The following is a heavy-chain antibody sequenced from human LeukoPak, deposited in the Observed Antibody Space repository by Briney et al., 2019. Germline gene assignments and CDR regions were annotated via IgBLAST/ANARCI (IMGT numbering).Heavy chain of an antibody. CDR3: ARDPHTNFDSSGYYYTLIFDY. CDR1: GYSFTGYY. Sequence: GASVKVSWKASGYSFTGYYMHWVRQAPGQGLEWMGWIKPNSGGTNFAQRFQGRVTMTRDTSISTAYMELSRLRSDDTAVYYCARDPHTNFDSSGYYYTLIFDYWGQGTLVTVSS. J-gene: IGHJ4*02. CDR2: IKPNSGGT. D-gene: IGHD3-22*01. V-gene: IGHV1-2*02.